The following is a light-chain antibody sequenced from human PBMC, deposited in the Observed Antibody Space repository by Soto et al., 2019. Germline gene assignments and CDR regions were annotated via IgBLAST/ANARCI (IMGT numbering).Light chain of an antibody. CDR1: SSDVGAYNY. J-gene: IGLJ2*01. CDR2: EVT. Sequence: QSALTQPASVSGSPGQSITISCTGSSSDVGAYNYVSWYQQHPGKAPRLMIYEVTNRPSGVSNLFSGSKSGNTASLTISGLRAEDEADYYCSSYTSGSTLVVFGGGTQLTVL. V-gene: IGLV2-14*01. CDR3: SSYTSGSTLVV.